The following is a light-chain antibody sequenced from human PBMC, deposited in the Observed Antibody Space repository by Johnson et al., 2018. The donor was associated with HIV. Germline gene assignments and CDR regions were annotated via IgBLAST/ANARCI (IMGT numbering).Light chain of an antibody. Sequence: QSVLTQPPSVSAAPGQKVTISCSGSSSDMGNYAVSWYQQLPGTAPKLLIYENNKRPSGIPDRFSGSKSGTSAALDIAGLQTGDEADYYCGTWDSSLTVGVVGSGTKVTVL. J-gene: IGLJ1*01. V-gene: IGLV1-51*02. CDR3: GTWDSSLTVGV. CDR1: SSDMGNYA. CDR2: ENN.